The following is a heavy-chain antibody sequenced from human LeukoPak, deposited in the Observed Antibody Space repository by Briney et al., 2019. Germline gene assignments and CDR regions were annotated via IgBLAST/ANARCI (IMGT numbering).Heavy chain of an antibody. V-gene: IGHV4-59*01. CDR2: IYYSGST. D-gene: IGHD5-18*01. J-gene: IGHJ3*02. CDR3: ARGGGYSYGYGYDAFDI. Sequence: SETLSLTRTVSGGSISSYYWSWIRQPPGKGLEWIGYIYYSGSTNYNPSLKSRVTISVDTSKNQFSLKLSSVTAADTAVYYCARGGGYSYGYGYDAFDIWGQGTMVTVSS. CDR1: GGSISSYY.